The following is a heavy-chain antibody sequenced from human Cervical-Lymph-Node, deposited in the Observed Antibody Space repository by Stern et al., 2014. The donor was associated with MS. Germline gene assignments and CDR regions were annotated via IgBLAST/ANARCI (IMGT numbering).Heavy chain of an antibody. CDR3: ARYVELQHTADY. D-gene: IGHD1/OR15-1a*01. CDR2: INGDGSST. CDR1: GFTFSSHW. Sequence: VQLVESGGGLVQPGGSLRLSCAASGFTFSSHWMHWVRQGPGKGLVWVSRINGDGSSTSYADSVKGRFTISRDNAKNTLHLQMNSLRAEDTAVYYCARYVELQHTADYWGQGTLVTVSS. J-gene: IGHJ4*02. V-gene: IGHV3-74*02.